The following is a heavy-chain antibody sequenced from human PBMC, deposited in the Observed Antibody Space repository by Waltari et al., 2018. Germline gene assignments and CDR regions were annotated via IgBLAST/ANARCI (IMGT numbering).Heavy chain of an antibody. CDR2: VDHSGSA. CDR3: ARDARDWEAVDNTYLDS. D-gene: IGHD2-21*02. Sequence: QLRLQQWGAGLLKPSETLSLTCAVSGGSFNGYYWSGIRQTPGKGLEWIGEVDHSGSANYSPSLKSRVTVSLDTSNKQVSLTLTSVTAADTGIYYCARDARDWEAVDNTYLDSWGQGTLVAVSS. J-gene: IGHJ4*02. CDR1: GGSFNGYY. V-gene: IGHV4-34*01.